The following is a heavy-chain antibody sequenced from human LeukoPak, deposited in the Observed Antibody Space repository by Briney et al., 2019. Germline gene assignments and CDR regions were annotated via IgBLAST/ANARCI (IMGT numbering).Heavy chain of an antibody. Sequence: PGGSLRLSCAASGFTFSDHYMDWVRQAPGKGPEWVGRTRNKANSYTTEYAASVKGRFTISRDDSKNSLYLQMNSLKTEDTAVYYCARGSIGGYYYYMDVWGKGTTVTISS. CDR3: ARGSIGGYYYYMDV. J-gene: IGHJ6*03. CDR1: GFTFSDHY. CDR2: TRNKANSYTT. V-gene: IGHV3-72*01. D-gene: IGHD2-15*01.